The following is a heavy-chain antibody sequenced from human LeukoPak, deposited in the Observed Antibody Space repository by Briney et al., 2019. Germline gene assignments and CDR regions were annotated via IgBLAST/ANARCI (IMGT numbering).Heavy chain of an antibody. CDR3: ASTAMVRGVIMQPFDY. D-gene: IGHD3-10*01. CDR1: GGSISTSSYY. V-gene: IGHV4-39*01. J-gene: IGHJ4*02. Sequence: PSETLSLTCTVSGGSISTSSYYWGWIRQPPGKGLEWIGSIYYSGSTYYNPSLKSRVTISVDTSKNQFSLKLSSVTAADTAVYYCASTAMVRGVIMQPFDYWGQGTLVPVSS. CDR2: IYYSGST.